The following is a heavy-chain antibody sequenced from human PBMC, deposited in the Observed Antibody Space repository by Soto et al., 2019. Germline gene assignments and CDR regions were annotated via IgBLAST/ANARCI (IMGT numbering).Heavy chain of an antibody. CDR2: LTGSSGVT. CDR3: AKGGATYGLLTHDY. J-gene: IGHJ4*02. V-gene: IGHV3-23*01. D-gene: IGHD3-9*01. CDR1: GFTFSNFA. Sequence: GGSLRLSCVVSGFTFSNFAMSWVRQAPGKGLEWVSTLTGSSGVTYYADSVKGRFAISRDNSRDTLSLQMNSLTAEDTAVYYCAKGGATYGLLTHDYWGQGTRVTVSS.